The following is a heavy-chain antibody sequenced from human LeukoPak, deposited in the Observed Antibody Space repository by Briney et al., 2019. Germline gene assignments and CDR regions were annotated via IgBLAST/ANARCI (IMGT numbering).Heavy chain of an antibody. V-gene: IGHV1-46*01. Sequence: ASVKVSCKASGYTFTSYYMHWVRQTPGQGLEWMGIINPSGGSTSYAQKFQGRVTMTRDTSTSTVYMELSSLRSEDTAVYYCARAGGGYSYGPNFDYWGQGTLVTVSS. CDR3: ARAGGGYSYGPNFDY. CDR1: GYTFTSYY. J-gene: IGHJ4*02. CDR2: INPSGGST. D-gene: IGHD5-18*01.